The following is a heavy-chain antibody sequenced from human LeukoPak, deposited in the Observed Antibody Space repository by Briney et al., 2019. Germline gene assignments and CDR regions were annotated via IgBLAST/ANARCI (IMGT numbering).Heavy chain of an antibody. CDR3: ARGGELLRPADY. CDR1: GFTFSSYG. Sequence: SGGSLRLSCAASGFTFSSYGMHWVRQAPGKGLEWVANIKQDGSEKYYVDSVKGRFTISRDNAKNSLYLQMNNLRAEDTAVYYCARGGELLRPADYWGQGTLVTVSS. J-gene: IGHJ4*02. V-gene: IGHV3-7*03. CDR2: IKQDGSEK. D-gene: IGHD3-22*01.